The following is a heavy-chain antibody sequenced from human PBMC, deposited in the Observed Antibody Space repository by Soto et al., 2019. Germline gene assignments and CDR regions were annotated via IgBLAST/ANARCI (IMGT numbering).Heavy chain of an antibody. J-gene: IGHJ4*02. CDR1: GFTFSSYG. Sequence: QVQLVESGGGVVQPGRSLRLSCVTSGFTFSSYGMHWVRQAPCKGLEWVTGISYDGFNKYYADSVKGRFTISRDDSKNTLYLQMNSLRAEDTAVYYCAAEKDYGGDFEYWGQGTLVTVSS. CDR3: AAEKDYGGDFEY. V-gene: IGHV3-30*03. D-gene: IGHD4-17*01. CDR2: ISYDGFNK.